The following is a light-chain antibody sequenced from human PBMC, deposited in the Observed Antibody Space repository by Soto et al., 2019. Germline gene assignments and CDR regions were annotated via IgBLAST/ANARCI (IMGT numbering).Light chain of an antibody. V-gene: IGKV1-39*01. Sequence: PSSLPASVGDRVTITCRASQSISSYLNWYQQKPGKAPKLLIYAASSLQSGVPSRFSGSGSGTDFTLTISSLQPEEFATYYCQQSYSTPFTFGQGTRLEIK. CDR3: QQSYSTPFT. J-gene: IGKJ5*01. CDR2: AAS. CDR1: QSISSY.